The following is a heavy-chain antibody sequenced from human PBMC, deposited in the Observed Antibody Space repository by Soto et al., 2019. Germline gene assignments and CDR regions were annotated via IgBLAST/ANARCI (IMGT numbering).Heavy chain of an antibody. CDR2: IYYSGST. CDR3: ARDGGGGHYDSSGYYFDY. CDR1: GGSISSGGYY. V-gene: IGHV4-31*03. D-gene: IGHD3-22*01. J-gene: IGHJ4*02. Sequence: SETLSLTCTVSGGSISSGGYYWSWIRQHPGKGLEWIGYIYYSGSTYYNPSLKSRVTISVDTSKNQFSLKLSSVTAADTAVYYCARDGGGGHYDSSGYYFDYWGKGTLVTVSS.